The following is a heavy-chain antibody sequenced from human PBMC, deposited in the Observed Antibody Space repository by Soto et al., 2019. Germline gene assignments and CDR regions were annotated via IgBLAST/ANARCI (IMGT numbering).Heavy chain of an antibody. V-gene: IGHV3-11*04. CDR2: ISRSGSDI. J-gene: IGHJ4*02. D-gene: IGHD6-13*01. Sequence: GGSLRLSCAASGFTFSDYSMNWVRQAPGKGLEWVSYISRSGSDIYYADSVKGRFTISRDNSKNTLYLQMNSLRAEDTAVYYCARARQLAHYFDYWGQGTLVTVSS. CDR3: ARARQLAHYFDY. CDR1: GFTFSDYS.